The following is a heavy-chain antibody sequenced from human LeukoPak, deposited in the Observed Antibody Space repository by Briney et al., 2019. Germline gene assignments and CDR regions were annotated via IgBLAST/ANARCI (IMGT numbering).Heavy chain of an antibody. CDR3: AKEDDFGNHFDY. J-gene: IGHJ4*02. D-gene: IGHD4-11*01. V-gene: IGHV3-23*01. CDR1: GFTFSSYA. CDR2: ISGSSGGT. Sequence: PGGSLRLSCAASGFTFSSYAMTWVRQAPGKGLEWVSVISGSSGGTYYADSVKGRFIISIDNFKNTVYLQMNSLRADDTAVYYCAKEDDFGNHFDYWGQGTLVTVSS.